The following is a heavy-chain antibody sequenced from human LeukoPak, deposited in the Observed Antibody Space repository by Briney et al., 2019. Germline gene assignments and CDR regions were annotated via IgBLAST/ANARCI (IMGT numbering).Heavy chain of an antibody. CDR2: ISGSGGST. CDR3: AKADPQVGGAYDY. V-gene: IGHV3-23*01. Sequence: GGSLRLSCAASGFTFSSYAMSWVRQAPGKGLEWVSAISGSGGSTYCADSVRGRFTISRDNSKNTLYLQMNSLRAEDTAVYYCAKADPQVGGAYDYWGQGTLVTVSS. CDR1: GFTFSSYA. D-gene: IGHD2-15*01. J-gene: IGHJ4*02.